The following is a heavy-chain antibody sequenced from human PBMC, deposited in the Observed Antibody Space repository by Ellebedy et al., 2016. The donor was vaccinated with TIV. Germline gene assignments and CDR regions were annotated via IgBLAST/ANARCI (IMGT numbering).Heavy chain of an antibody. J-gene: IGHJ6*02. V-gene: IGHV4-31*03. CDR3: ARDPRWRGLDV. Sequence: MPSETLSLTCTVSGGSISSGGYYWSWIRQLPGRGLEWMGNIYYSGNTHYNPSLKSRVSISIDTAKNQFSLRLSSLTAADTAVYYCARDPRWRGLDVWGQGTTVSVSS. CDR2: IYYSGNT. D-gene: IGHD1-1*01. CDR1: GGSISSGGYY.